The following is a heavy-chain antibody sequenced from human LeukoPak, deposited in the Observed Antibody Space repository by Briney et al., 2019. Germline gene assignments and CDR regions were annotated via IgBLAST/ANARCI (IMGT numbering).Heavy chain of an antibody. CDR3: ARVATMSIGPYYMDV. J-gene: IGHJ6*03. Sequence: VASVKVSCTASGGTFSSYAISWVRQAPGQGLEWMGGIIPIFGTANYAQKFQGRVTITADKSTSTAYMELSSLRSEDTAVYYCARVATMSIGPYYMDVWGKGTTVTVSS. D-gene: IGHD5-12*01. CDR2: IIPIFGTA. CDR1: GGTFSSYA. V-gene: IGHV1-69*06.